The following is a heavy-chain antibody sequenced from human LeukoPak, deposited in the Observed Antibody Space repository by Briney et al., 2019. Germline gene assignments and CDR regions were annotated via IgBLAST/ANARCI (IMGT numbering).Heavy chain of an antibody. D-gene: IGHD2-2*01. CDR2: IYTSGAT. J-gene: IGHJ6*03. CDR1: GGSISSYY. V-gene: IGHV4-4*07. CDR3: AREGPAASTSFYYFMDV. Sequence: SETLSLTCTVSGGSISSYYWSWIRQPAGKGLEWIGRIYTSGATNYIPSLKSRATMSFDTSKNQLSLSLTSVTAADRAVYYCAREGPAASTSFYYFMDVWGTGTTVTVSS.